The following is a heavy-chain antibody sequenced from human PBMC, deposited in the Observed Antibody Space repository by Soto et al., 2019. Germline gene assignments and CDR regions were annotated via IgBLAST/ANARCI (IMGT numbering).Heavy chain of an antibody. D-gene: IGHD2-21*02. V-gene: IGHV1-69*12. CDR3: ASSVYGGTDCLAYFQP. CDR1: GGTFSSYA. J-gene: IGHJ1*01. CDR2: IIPIFGTA. Sequence: QVQLVQSGAEVKKPGSSVKVSCKASGGTFSSYAISWVRQAPGQGLEWMGGIIPIFGTANYAQKFQGKVADTADEATSTAYMELSSPRPDVPAVHYAASSVYGGTDCLAYFQPWGQGPLATGSS.